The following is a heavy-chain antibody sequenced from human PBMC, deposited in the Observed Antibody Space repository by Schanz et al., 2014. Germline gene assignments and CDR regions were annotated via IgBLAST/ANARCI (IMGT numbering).Heavy chain of an antibody. CDR3: AKDLGVDCGDGCFNWYFDL. D-gene: IGHD2-21*02. J-gene: IGHJ2*01. V-gene: IGHV1-46*01. CDR1: GYTFTTYY. CDR2: INPSSGTT. Sequence: QVQLVQSGAEVKKPGVSVKVSCKASGYTFTTYYIHWVRQAPGQGLEWMGKINPSSGTTRIAQNFQGRLTVTRDTSTSTVNMELSSLRAEDTAVYFCAKDLGVDCGDGCFNWYFDLWGRGTLVTVSS.